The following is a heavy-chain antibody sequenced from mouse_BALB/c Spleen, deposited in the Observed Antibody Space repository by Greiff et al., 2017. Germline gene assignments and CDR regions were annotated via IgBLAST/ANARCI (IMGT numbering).Heavy chain of an antibody. CDR1: GYTFTDYN. CDR2: IYPYNGGT. V-gene: IGHV1S29*02. Sequence: VQLQQSGPELVKPGASVKISCKASGYTFTDYNMHWVKQSHGKSLEWIGYIYPYNGGTGYNQKFKSKATLTVDNSSSTAYMELRSLTSEDSAVYYCAREGEYYYGSSLFAYWGQGTLVTVSA. CDR3: AREGEYYYGSSLFAY. D-gene: IGHD1-1*01. J-gene: IGHJ3*01.